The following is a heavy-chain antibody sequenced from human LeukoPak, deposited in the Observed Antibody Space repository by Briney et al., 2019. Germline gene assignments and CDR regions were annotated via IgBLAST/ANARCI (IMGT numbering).Heavy chain of an antibody. V-gene: IGHV4-34*01. CDR2: TNHSGST. CDR1: GGSFSGYY. Sequence: PSETLSLTCAVYGGSFSGYYWSWIRQPPGKGLEWIGETNHSGSTNYNPSLKSRVTISVDTSKNQFSLKLSSVTAADTAVYYCARVEVAVAIDYWGQGTLVTVSS. D-gene: IGHD6-19*01. J-gene: IGHJ4*02. CDR3: ARVEVAVAIDY.